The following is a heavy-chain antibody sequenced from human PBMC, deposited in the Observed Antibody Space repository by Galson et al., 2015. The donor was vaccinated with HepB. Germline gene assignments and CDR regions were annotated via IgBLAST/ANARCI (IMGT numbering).Heavy chain of an antibody. CDR2: IKQDGSEI. D-gene: IGHD6-6*01. J-gene: IGHJ4*02. CDR1: GFTFSRYW. V-gene: IGHV3-7*01. Sequence: LRLSCAASGFTFSRYWMSWVRQAPGKGLEWVANIKQDGSEIDSVDSVKGRFTISRDNAKNSVYLQMSSLRAEDTAVYYCARVGYASSSFDYWGQGILVIVSS. CDR3: ARVGYASSSFDY.